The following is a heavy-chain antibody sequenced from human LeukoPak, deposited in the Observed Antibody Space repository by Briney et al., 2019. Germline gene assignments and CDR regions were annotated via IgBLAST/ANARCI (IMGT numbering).Heavy chain of an antibody. D-gene: IGHD2-2*03. CDR1: GFTFSSYW. CDR3: VRDGYVGFDF. CDR2: VSNDGGST. V-gene: IGHV3-74*01. Sequence: GGSLRLSCAASGFTFSSYWMHWVRQAPGKGLVWVSRVSNDGGSTSYADSVKGRFTISRDNGKDTLSLYMNNLRAEDTAVYYCVRDGYVGFDFWGQGTLVTVSS. J-gene: IGHJ4*02.